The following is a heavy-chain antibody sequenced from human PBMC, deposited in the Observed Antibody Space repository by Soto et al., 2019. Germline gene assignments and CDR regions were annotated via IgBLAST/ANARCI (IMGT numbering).Heavy chain of an antibody. D-gene: IGHD3-3*01. V-gene: IGHV3-33*01. J-gene: IGHJ6*03. CDR3: ARGGRDDFWSGYYSYYYYYMDV. Sequence: GGSLRLSCAASGFTFSSYGMHWVRQAPGKGLEWVAVIWYDGSNKYYADSVKGRFTISRDNSKNTLYLQMNSLRAEDTAVYYCARGGRDDFWSGYYSYYYYYMDVWGKGTTVTVSS. CDR1: GFTFSSYG. CDR2: IWYDGSNK.